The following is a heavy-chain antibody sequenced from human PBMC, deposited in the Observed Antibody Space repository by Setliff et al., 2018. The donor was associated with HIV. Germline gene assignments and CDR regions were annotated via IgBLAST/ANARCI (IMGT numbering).Heavy chain of an antibody. CDR2: ISWDGGST. CDR3: AKDYYGSGSYPDY. D-gene: IGHD3-10*01. V-gene: IGHV3-43D*04. CDR1: GFTFDDYA. J-gene: IGHJ4*02. Sequence: PGGSLRLSCAASGFTFDDYAMHWVRQGPGKGLEWVSLISWDGGSTHYADSVKGRFTMSRDNSKNSLYLQMNSLRAEDTALYYCAKDYYGSGSYPDYWGQGTQVTVSS.